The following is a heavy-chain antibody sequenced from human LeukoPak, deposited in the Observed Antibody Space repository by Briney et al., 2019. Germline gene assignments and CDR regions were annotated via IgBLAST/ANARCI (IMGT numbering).Heavy chain of an antibody. D-gene: IGHD4-17*01. J-gene: IGHJ4*02. V-gene: IGHV1-18*01. CDR2: ISAFNGDT. CDR3: ARGDYGDYRMGY. CDR1: DYTFTSYG. Sequence: ASVKVSCKASDYTFTSYGISWVRQAPGQGLELMGWISAFNGDTNYAQKLQGRVTMTTDTSTSTAYMELSSLRSEDTAVYYCARGDYGDYRMGYWGQGTLVTVSS.